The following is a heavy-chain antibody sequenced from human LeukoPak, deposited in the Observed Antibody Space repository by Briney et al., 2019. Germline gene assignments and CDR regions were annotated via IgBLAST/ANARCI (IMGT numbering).Heavy chain of an antibody. Sequence: TGGSLRLSCAASGFTFSSYWMSWVRQAPGKGLEWVANIKQDGSEKYYVDSVKGRFTISRDNAKNSLYLQMNSLRAEDTAVYYCARVSGSCSSTSCYQGYWGQGTLVTVSS. D-gene: IGHD2-2*01. CDR1: GFTFSSYW. CDR3: ARVSGSCSSTSCYQGY. J-gene: IGHJ4*02. CDR2: IKQDGSEK. V-gene: IGHV3-7*01.